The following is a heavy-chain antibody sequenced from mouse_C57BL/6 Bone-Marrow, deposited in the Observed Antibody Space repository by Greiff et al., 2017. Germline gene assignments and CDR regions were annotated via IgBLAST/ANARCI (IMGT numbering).Heavy chain of an antibody. CDR2: INPGSGGT. D-gene: IGHD4-1*01. V-gene: IGHV1-54*01. CDR3: ARPNWDALYFDV. Sequence: VKLQESGAELVRPGTSVKVSCKASGYAFTNYLIEWVKQRPGQGLEWIGVINPGSGGTYYHEKFKGKATLTADKSSSTDYMQLSSLTSEDSAVDFCARPNWDALYFDVWGKGTTLTVSS. CDR1: GYAFTNYL. J-gene: IGHJ2*01.